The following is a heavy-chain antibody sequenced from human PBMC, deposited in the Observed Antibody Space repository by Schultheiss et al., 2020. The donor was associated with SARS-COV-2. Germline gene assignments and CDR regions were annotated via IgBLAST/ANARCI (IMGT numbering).Heavy chain of an antibody. D-gene: IGHD3-3*01. V-gene: IGHV3-7*01. CDR1: GFTFSSYA. Sequence: GGSLRLSCAASGFTFSSYAMSWVRQAPGKGLEWVANIKQDGSEKYYVDSVKGRFTISRDNAKNSLYLQMNSLRAEDTAVYYCAREFSEWWSAGYYYYYGMDVWGQGTTVTVSS. CDR2: IKQDGSEK. J-gene: IGHJ6*02. CDR3: AREFSEWWSAGYYYYYGMDV.